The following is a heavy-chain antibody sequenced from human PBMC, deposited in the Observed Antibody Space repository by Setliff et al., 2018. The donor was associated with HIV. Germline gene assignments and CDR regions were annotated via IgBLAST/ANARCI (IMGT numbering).Heavy chain of an antibody. Sequence: ASVKVSCKASGYTFTGYYVHWVRQAPGQGLEWMGWINPQSGGTHFAQKFEGRVTMTMDTSISTDYMELKTLRSDDTAVYYCAVASIVSTARWNHWGRGTLVTVSS. J-gene: IGHJ5*02. CDR3: AVASIVSTARWNH. V-gene: IGHV1-2*02. CDR1: GYTFTGYY. D-gene: IGHD1-26*01. CDR2: INPQSGGT.